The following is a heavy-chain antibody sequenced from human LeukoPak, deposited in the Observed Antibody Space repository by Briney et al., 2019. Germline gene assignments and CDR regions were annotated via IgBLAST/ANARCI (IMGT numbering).Heavy chain of an antibody. CDR3: ARDGFFGIAAAGTSDY. CDR1: GFTSRGYV. CDR2: ISYDGSNK. Sequence: GGSLRPSCAASGFTSRGYVMIWVRQAPGKGLESGAVISYDGSNKYYAESVEGRFTISRENSKNTLYLQMNSLRAEGTAVYYCARDGFFGIAAAGTSDYWGQGTLVTVSS. V-gene: IGHV3-30*04. J-gene: IGHJ4*02. D-gene: IGHD6-13*01.